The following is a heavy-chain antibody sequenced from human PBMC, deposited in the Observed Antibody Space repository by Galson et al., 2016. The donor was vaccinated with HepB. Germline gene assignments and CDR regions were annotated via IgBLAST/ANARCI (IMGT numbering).Heavy chain of an antibody. J-gene: IGHJ4*02. Sequence: SLRLSCAASGFTFSSYAMSWVRQAPGKGLEWVSAISGSGGSTYYADSVKGRFTISRDHSKNPLCLQMNSLRAEDTAVYYCAKDSKITMIAILKREHRVLHDYWGQGTLVTVSS. CDR1: GFTFSSYA. D-gene: IGHD3-22*01. CDR2: ISGSGGST. CDR3: AKDSKITMIAILKREHRVLHDY. V-gene: IGHV3-23*01.